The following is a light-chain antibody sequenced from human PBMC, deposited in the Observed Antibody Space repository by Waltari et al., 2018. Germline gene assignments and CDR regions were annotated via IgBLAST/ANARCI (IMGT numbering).Light chain of an antibody. J-gene: IGKJ5*01. Sequence: EIVLTQSPATLSLSPGERATLSCRASQSVSSYLAWYQQKPCQPPILLIYHASTRSTGIPARFSGRGSVTDFTLIITNVEPEDFAVYYCQQRSDWPPLTFGQGTRLEIK. CDR2: HAS. CDR1: QSVSSY. CDR3: QQRSDWPPLT. V-gene: IGKV3-11*01.